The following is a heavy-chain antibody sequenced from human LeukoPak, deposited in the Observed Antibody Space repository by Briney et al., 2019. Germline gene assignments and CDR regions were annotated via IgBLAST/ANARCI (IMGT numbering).Heavy chain of an antibody. J-gene: IGHJ6*03. V-gene: IGHV3-33*06. CDR1: GFTFSSYG. Sequence: GGSLRLSCAASGFTFSSYGMHWVRQAPGKGLEWVAVIWYDGSNIYYADSVRGRFTISRDNSKNTLFLQMNGLRAEDTAVYYCAKDGDTGTAYYYYYMDVWGQGTTVTVSS. D-gene: IGHD1-7*01. CDR3: AKDGDTGTAYYYYYMDV. CDR2: IWYDGSNI.